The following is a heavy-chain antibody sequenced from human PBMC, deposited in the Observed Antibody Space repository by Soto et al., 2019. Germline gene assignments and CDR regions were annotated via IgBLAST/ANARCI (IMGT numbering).Heavy chain of an antibody. Sequence: SETLSLTCAVSGGSISSSNWWSWVRQPPGKGLEWIGETYHSGSTNYNPSLKSRVTISVDKSKNQFSLKLSSVTAADTAVYYCARQSYDSSGYWDYYYGMDVWGQGTTVTVSS. J-gene: IGHJ6*02. V-gene: IGHV4-4*02. CDR3: ARQSYDSSGYWDYYYGMDV. CDR2: TYHSGST. D-gene: IGHD3-22*01. CDR1: GGSISSSNW.